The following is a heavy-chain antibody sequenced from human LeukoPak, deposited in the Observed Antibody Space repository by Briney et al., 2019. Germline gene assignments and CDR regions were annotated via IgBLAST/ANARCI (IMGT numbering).Heavy chain of an antibody. CDR2: IYYSGST. Sequence: NPSETLSLTCTVSGGSISGYYWSWIRQPPGKGLEWIGYIYYSGSTNYNPSLKSRVTISVDTSKNQFSLKLSSVTAADTAVYYCARDLSEARRGLSVWGQGTMVTVSS. J-gene: IGHJ3*01. CDR3: ARDLSEARRGLSV. V-gene: IGHV4-59*12. D-gene: IGHD3-16*01. CDR1: GGSISGYY.